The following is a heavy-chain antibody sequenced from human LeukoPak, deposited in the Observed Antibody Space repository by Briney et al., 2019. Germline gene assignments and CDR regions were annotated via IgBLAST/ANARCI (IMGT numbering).Heavy chain of an antibody. Sequence: GGSLILSCAASGFTFTSYAMNWVRQAPGKGLEWVSAISGRVGSTYFADSVQGRFTISRDNSKNTLYLQMNSLRAEDTAVYYCAKAGSYWDFDYWGQGTLVIVSS. D-gene: IGHD1-26*01. V-gene: IGHV3-23*01. CDR3: AKAGSYWDFDY. CDR1: GFTFTSYA. J-gene: IGHJ4*02. CDR2: ISGRVGST.